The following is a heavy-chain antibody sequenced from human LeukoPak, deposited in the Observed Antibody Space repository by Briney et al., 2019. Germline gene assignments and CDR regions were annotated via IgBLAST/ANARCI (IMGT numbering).Heavy chain of an antibody. CDR3: ARDFTLVRRGVFHYHMDV. D-gene: IGHD3-10*01. CDR1: GYSLTTYA. V-gene: IGHV1-18*01. J-gene: IGHJ6*03. CDR2: ISPDKGTA. Sequence: GASVKVSCKASGYSLTTYAISWVRQAPGQGLEWMGWISPDKGTANYAQKFQGRVTMTTNTSTSTVYMELRSLRSDDTAVYFCARDFTLVRRGVFHYHMDVWGKGTTVTISS.